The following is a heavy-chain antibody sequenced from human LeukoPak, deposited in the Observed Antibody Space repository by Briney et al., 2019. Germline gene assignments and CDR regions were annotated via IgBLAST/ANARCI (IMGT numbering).Heavy chain of an antibody. J-gene: IGHJ3*02. Sequence: GGSLRLSCAASGFTFSSYWMNWVRQAPGKGLVWVSRIASDGSSTTYADSVKGRFSISRDNAKNTLYLQMNSLRVEDTAVYYCARGSRAINAFDIWGQGTMVTVSS. CDR2: IASDGSST. CDR1: GFTFSSYW. V-gene: IGHV3-74*01. CDR3: ARGSRAINAFDI. D-gene: IGHD6-6*01.